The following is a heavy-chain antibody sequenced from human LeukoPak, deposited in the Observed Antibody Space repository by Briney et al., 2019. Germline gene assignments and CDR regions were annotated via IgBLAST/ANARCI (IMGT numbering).Heavy chain of an antibody. J-gene: IGHJ4*02. CDR1: GLTFDDYS. D-gene: IGHD5-18*01. CDR2: ISCNSGSI. Sequence: SLRLSCAAYGLTFDDYSLHWVRQPPGKGLEWVSGISCNSGSIGYTDSMKGRFTIARDTSNHTPYMQMNILRAEDTAVYCCAKSRRDSELWFFFDYWGEGTLVSVSS. CDR3: AKSRRDSELWFFFDY. V-gene: IGHV3-9*01.